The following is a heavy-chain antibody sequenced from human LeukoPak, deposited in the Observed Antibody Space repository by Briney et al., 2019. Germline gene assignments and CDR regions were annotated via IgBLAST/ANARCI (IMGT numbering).Heavy chain of an antibody. CDR2: VYYTGRT. CDR3: ARSPGYCSGGSCYRAFDI. V-gene: IGHV4-59*08. D-gene: IGHD2-15*01. CDR1: GGSISGSY. Sequence: SETLSLTCTVPGGSISGSYWDWIRQSPGKGLEWLGYVYYTGRTNYDSSLKSRVTMSVDTSKNQFSLRLNSVTAADTAVYYCARSPGYCSGGSCYRAFDIWGQGTMVTVSS. J-gene: IGHJ3*02.